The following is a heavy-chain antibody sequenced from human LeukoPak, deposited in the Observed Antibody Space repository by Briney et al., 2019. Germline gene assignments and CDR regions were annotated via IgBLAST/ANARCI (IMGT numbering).Heavy chain of an antibody. D-gene: IGHD1-20*01. CDR3: AREITDEDYFDY. Sequence: GSLRLSCAASGSTFSSYWMSWVRQAPGKGLEWVANIKQDGSEKYYVDSVKGRFTISRDNAKNSLYLQMNSLRAEDTAVYYCAREITDEDYFDYWGQGTLVTVSS. V-gene: IGHV3-7*01. CDR1: GSTFSSYW. J-gene: IGHJ4*02. CDR2: IKQDGSEK.